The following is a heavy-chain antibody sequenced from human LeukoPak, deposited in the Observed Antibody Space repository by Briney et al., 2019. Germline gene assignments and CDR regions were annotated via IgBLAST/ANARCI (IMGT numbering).Heavy chain of an antibody. J-gene: IGHJ6*02. CDR3: ARLEYYYDSSGYYYYYGMDV. CDR1: GGPISRGDNS. D-gene: IGHD3-22*01. Sequence: SETLSLTCAVSGGPISRGDNSWSWLRQPPGKGLEWIGYIYHSGTTYYNPSLKSRVTISLDRSKNQFSLKLTSVTAADTAVYYCARLEYYYDSSGYYYYYGMDVWGQGTTVTVSS. CDR2: IYHSGTT. V-gene: IGHV4-30-2*01.